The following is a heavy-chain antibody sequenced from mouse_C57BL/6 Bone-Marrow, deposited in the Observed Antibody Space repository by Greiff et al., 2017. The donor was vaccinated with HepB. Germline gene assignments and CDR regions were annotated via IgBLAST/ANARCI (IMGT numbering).Heavy chain of an antibody. J-gene: IGHJ2*01. CDR2: ISSGSSTI. V-gene: IGHV5-17*01. CDR1: GFTFSDYG. CDR3: ARTGDPYYFDY. D-gene: IGHD2-13*01. Sequence: DVQLVESGGGLVKPGGSLKLSCAASGFTFSDYGMHWVRQAPEKGLEWVAYISSGSSTIYYADTVKGRFTISSDNAKNTLFLQMTSLRSEDTAMYYCARTGDPYYFDYWGQGTTLTVSS.